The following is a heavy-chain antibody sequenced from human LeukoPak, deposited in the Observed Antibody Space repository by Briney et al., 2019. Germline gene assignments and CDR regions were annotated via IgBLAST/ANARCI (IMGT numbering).Heavy chain of an antibody. CDR2: INHSGST. V-gene: IGHV4-34*01. CDR1: GGSFSGYY. Sequence: EPSETLSLTCAVYGGSFSGYYWSWIRQPPGKGLEWIGEINHSGSTNYNPSLKSRVTISVDTSKNQFSLKLSSVTAADTAVYYCATDSWGAFDIWGQGTMVTVSS. J-gene: IGHJ3*02. D-gene: IGHD3-16*01. CDR3: ATDSWGAFDI.